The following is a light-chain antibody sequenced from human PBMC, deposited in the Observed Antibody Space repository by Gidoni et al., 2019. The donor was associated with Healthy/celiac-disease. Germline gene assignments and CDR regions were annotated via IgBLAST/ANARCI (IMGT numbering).Light chain of an antibody. CDR2: GSS. V-gene: IGKV3-15*01. CDR3: QQYNNWPPWT. J-gene: IGKJ1*01. CDR1: QSVSSN. Sequence: EIVMTQSPATLSVSPGERATLSCMASQSVSSNLAWYQQKPGQAPRLLIYGSSTRATGIQARFSGSGSGTEFTLTVSSLQSEDFAFYYCQQYNNWPPWTFGQGTKVEIK.